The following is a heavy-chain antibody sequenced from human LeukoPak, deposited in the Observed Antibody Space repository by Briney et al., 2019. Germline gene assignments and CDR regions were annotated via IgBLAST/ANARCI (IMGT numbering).Heavy chain of an antibody. V-gene: IGHV4-61*02. Sequence: PSQTLSLTCTVSGGSISSGSYYWSWIRQSAGKGLEWIGRIYSSGTTDYNPSLKSRVSMSVDMSKTQFSLRVNSVSAADTALYYCARGTVPYKGNSVVDSWGQGTLVTVSS. CDR2: IYSSGTT. J-gene: IGHJ4*02. D-gene: IGHD3-22*01. CDR3: ARGTVPYKGNSVVDS. CDR1: GGSISSGSYY.